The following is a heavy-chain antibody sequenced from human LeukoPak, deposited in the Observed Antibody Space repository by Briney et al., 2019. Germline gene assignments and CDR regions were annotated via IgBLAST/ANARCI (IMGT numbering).Heavy chain of an antibody. CDR2: IYYSGST. Sequence: SETLSLTCTVSGGSITNSNYYWGWIRQSPGKGLEWIGNIYYSGSTYYNPSLKSRVTISIDTSKNQFSLKLISLTAADTAVYYCARHGPIRGSWFDPWGQGTLVTVSS. D-gene: IGHD3-10*01. J-gene: IGHJ5*02. CDR3: ARHGPIRGSWFDP. CDR1: GGSITNSNYY. V-gene: IGHV4-39*01.